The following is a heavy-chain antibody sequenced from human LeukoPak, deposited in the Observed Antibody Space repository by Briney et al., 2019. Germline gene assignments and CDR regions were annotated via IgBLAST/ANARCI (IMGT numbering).Heavy chain of an antibody. CDR3: AREYYDFWSGPIQH. Sequence: GGSLRLSCAASGFTVSSNHMSWVRQAPGKGLEWVSVLYSGGNTYYADSVKGRFTISRDNSKNTLYLQMNSLRAEDTAVYYCAREYYDFWSGPIQHWGQGTLVTVSS. CDR2: LYSGGNT. V-gene: IGHV3-66*01. J-gene: IGHJ1*01. CDR1: GFTVSSNH. D-gene: IGHD3-3*01.